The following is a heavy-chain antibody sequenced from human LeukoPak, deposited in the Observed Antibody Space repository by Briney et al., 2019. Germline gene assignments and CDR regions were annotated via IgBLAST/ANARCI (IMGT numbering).Heavy chain of an antibody. CDR2: INSSSSTI. V-gene: IGHV3-48*01. CDR1: GFTFSSYS. J-gene: IGHJ3*02. Sequence: GGSLRLSCAASGFTFSSYSMNWVRQAPGKGLEWVSYINSSSSTIYYADSVKGRFTISRDNAKNSLYLQMNSLRAEDTAVYYCARDQDSGSYYDAFDIWGQGTMVTVSS. D-gene: IGHD1-26*01. CDR3: ARDQDSGSYYDAFDI.